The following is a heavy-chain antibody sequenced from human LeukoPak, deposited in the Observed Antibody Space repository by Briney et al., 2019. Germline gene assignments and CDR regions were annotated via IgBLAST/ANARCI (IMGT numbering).Heavy chain of an antibody. CDR2: ISPSGGST. CDR3: ARGGLDYYDSSGYYFFDY. Sequence: GASVKVSCKASGYTFTSYYMHWVRQAPGQGLEWMGIISPSGGSTSYAQKFQGRVTMTRDTSTSTVYMELSSLRSEDTAVYYCARGGLDYYDSSGYYFFDYWGQGTLVTVSS. D-gene: IGHD3-22*01. J-gene: IGHJ4*02. V-gene: IGHV1-46*01. CDR1: GYTFTSYY.